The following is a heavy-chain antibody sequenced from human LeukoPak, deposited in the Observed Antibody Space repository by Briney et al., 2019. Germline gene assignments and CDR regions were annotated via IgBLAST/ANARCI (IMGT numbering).Heavy chain of an antibody. CDR3: ARDYGDFHNWFDP. Sequence: SQTLSLTCTVSSGSISSGDYYWSWIRQPPGKGLEWIGYIYYSGSTYYNPSLKSRVTISVDTSKNQFSLKLSSVTAADTAVYYCARDYGDFHNWFDPWGQGTLVTVSS. J-gene: IGHJ5*02. CDR2: IYYSGST. V-gene: IGHV4-30-4*01. D-gene: IGHD4-17*01. CDR1: SGSISSGDYY.